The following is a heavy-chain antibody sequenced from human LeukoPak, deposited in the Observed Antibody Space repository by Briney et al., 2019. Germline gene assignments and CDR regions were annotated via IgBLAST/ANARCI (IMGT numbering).Heavy chain of an antibody. CDR3: ARADTAMVYFDD. J-gene: IGHJ4*02. CDR2: IIPIFGTA. Sequence: SVKVSCKASGGTFSSYAISWVRQAPGQGLEWIGGIIPIFGTANYAQKFQGRVTITADESTSTAYMELSSLRSEDPAVYYCARADTAMVYFDDWGQGTLVTVSS. V-gene: IGHV1-69*13. D-gene: IGHD5-18*01. CDR1: GGTFSSYA.